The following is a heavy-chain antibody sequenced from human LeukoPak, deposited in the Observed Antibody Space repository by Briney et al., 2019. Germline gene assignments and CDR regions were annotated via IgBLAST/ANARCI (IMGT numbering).Heavy chain of an antibody. D-gene: IGHD3-16*01. CDR1: GLTFSRYW. CDR3: AAAVWGARMAT. CDR2: IYTDGSST. Sequence: PGGSLRLSCAASGLTFSRYWMHWVRQAAGKGLVWVSRIYTDGSSTSYADSVKGRFTISRDNAKNTLYPQMNSLRAEDTAVYYCAAAVWGARMATWGQGTLVTVSS. V-gene: IGHV3-74*01. J-gene: IGHJ4*02.